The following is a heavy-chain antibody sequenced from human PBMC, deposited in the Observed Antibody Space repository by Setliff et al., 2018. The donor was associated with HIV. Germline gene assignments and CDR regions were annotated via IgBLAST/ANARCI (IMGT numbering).Heavy chain of an antibody. V-gene: IGHV1-18*01. Sequence: ASVKVSCKASGYTFSNYGISWLRQAPGQGPEWMGWISGDNGDTNYAQKFQGRLTMTTDTPTSTAYMELNSLSSEDTAVYYCARHQAPYYGSSGYNPNWYFDLWGRGTLVTVS. J-gene: IGHJ2*01. CDR1: GYTFSNYG. CDR2: ISGDNGDT. CDR3: ARHQAPYYGSSGYNPNWYFDL. D-gene: IGHD3-22*01.